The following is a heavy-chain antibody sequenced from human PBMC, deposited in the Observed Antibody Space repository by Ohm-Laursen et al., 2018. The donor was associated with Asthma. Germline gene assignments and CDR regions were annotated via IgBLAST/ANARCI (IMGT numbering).Heavy chain of an antibody. CDR3: ARDLNGYNYVDS. D-gene: IGHD5-24*01. Sequence: TLSLTCTVSGGSISTGGWYWTWIRQHPGKGREWIGYIHFTGSTYYNPSLKSRLTVSVDTSKNQFSLKLSSVTAADTAVYFCARDLNGYNYVDSWGQGTLVTVSS. J-gene: IGHJ4*02. V-gene: IGHV4-31*03. CDR2: IHFTGST. CDR1: GGSISTGGWY.